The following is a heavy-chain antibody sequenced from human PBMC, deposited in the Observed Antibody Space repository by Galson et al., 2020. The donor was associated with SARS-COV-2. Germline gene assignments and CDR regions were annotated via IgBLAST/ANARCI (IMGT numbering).Heavy chain of an antibody. D-gene: IGHD3-10*01. CDR2: IYTSGNS. Sequence: SQTLSLTCTVSGGSISGGRYYWNWIRQPAGKGLEWIGRIYTSGNSAFNPSLRSRVSISADTAENQVSLELTSVTAADTAVYFCARSLWFDDYTWFDSWGQGTLVTVSS. V-gene: IGHV4-61*02. CDR1: GGSISGGRYY. CDR3: ARSLWFDDYTWFDS. J-gene: IGHJ5*01.